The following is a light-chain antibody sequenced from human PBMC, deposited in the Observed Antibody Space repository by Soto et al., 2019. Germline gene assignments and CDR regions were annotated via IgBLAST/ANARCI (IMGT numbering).Light chain of an antibody. CDR3: QQYNTYS. CDR2: KTS. J-gene: IGKJ2*01. CDR1: QSLNSW. Sequence: DIQMTQSTSTLSASVGDRVSITCRASQSLNSWLAWYQQKPGKAPKLLIYKTSTLESGVPSRFSGSGSGTEFTLTISDLQPDDFATYYCQQYNTYSFCQGTKLEIK. V-gene: IGKV1-5*03.